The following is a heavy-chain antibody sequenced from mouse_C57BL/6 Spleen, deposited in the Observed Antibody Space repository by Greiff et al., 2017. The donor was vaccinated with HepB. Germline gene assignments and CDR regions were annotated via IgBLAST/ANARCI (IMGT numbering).Heavy chain of an antibody. J-gene: IGHJ2*01. V-gene: IGHV5-17*01. CDR2: ISSGSSTI. CDR3: ATGNYYFDY. CDR1: GFTFSDYG. D-gene: IGHD2-1*01. Sequence: EVKLVESGGGLVKPGGSLKLSCAASGFTFSDYGMHWVRQAPEKGLEWVAYISSGSSTIYYADTVKGRFTISRDNAKNTLFLQLTSLRSEDTAMYYCATGNYYFDYWGQGTTLTVSS.